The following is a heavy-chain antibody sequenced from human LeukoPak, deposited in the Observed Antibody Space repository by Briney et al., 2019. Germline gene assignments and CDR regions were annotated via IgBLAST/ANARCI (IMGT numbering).Heavy chain of an antibody. D-gene: IGHD3-10*01. Sequence: SETLSLTCAVYGGSFSGYYWSWIRQPPGKGLEWIGEINHSGSTNYNPSLKSRITISVDTSKNQFSLKVTSMTAADTAIYYCAIWGRGSGSFNWFDPWGQGTLVTVSS. J-gene: IGHJ5*02. CDR3: AIWGRGSGSFNWFDP. CDR2: INHSGST. CDR1: GGSFSGYY. V-gene: IGHV4-34*01.